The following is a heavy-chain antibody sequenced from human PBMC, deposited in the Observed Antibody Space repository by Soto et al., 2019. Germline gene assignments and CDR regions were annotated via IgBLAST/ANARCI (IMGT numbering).Heavy chain of an antibody. V-gene: IGHV4-61*01. CDR2: IYYSGST. D-gene: IGHD6-19*01. CDR3: ARDAPAYSSGWYKRFDY. Sequence: XETLSLTCTVSGCSVSSGSYYWSWIRQPPGKGLEWIGYIYYSGSTNYNPSLKSRVTISVDTSKNQFSLKLSSVTAADTAVYYCARDAPAYSSGWYKRFDYWGQGTLVTVSS. CDR1: GCSVSSGSYY. J-gene: IGHJ4*02.